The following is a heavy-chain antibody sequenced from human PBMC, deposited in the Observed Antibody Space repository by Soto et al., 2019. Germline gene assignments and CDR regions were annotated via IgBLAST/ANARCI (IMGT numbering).Heavy chain of an antibody. D-gene: IGHD3-22*01. CDR2: IKKDGSNK. CDR1: GGTFDSHC. Sequence: EGSLRLRCTGSGGTFDSHCMGWLRQALGKGLEWVATIKKDGSNKYYVDSVKGRLTISRDNAKNSLYLEMNSLRGEDTAVYYCARLYYFYASVYRPIDFWGQGTLVTVSS. J-gene: IGHJ1*01. V-gene: IGHV3-7*01. CDR3: ARLYYFYASVYRPIDF.